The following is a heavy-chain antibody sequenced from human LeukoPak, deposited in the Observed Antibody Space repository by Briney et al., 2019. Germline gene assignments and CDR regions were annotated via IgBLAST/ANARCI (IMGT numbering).Heavy chain of an antibody. D-gene: IGHD2-15*01. J-gene: IGHJ6*03. V-gene: IGHV1-69*05. CDR3: AREDYYCSGGSCYLSAPYYYMDV. Sequence: SVKVSCKASGGTFSSYAISWVRQAPGQGLEWMGGIIPIFGTANYAQKFQGRVTITTDESTSTAYMELSSLRSEDTAVYYCAREDYYCSGGSCYLSAPYYYMDVWGKGTTVTVSS. CDR1: GGTFSSYA. CDR2: IIPIFGTA.